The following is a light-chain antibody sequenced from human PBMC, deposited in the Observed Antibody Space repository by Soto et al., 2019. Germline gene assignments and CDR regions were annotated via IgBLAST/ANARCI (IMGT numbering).Light chain of an antibody. CDR1: QSISHW. Sequence: DIQMTQSPSTLSASVGDRLTITCRASQSISHWLAWYQQKPGRAPKLLIYDASTVESGVPSRFSGSGSGTKFTLTISSLQPDDFGTYYCQQYNTYWTFGQGTKVDIK. CDR3: QQYNTYWT. J-gene: IGKJ1*01. CDR2: DAS. V-gene: IGKV1-5*01.